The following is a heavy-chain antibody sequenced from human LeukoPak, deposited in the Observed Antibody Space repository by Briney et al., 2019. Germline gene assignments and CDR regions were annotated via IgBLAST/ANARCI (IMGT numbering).Heavy chain of an antibody. CDR3: AKVVAAAGTGY. CDR2: ISYDGSNK. V-gene: IGHV3-30*18. J-gene: IGHJ4*02. D-gene: IGHD6-13*01. CDR1: GFTFSSYG. Sequence: GESLRLSCAASGFTFSSYGMHWVRQAPGKGLEWVAVISYDGSNKYYADSVKGRFTISRDNSKNTLYLQMNSLRAEDTAVYYCAKVVAAAGTGYWGQGTLVTVSS.